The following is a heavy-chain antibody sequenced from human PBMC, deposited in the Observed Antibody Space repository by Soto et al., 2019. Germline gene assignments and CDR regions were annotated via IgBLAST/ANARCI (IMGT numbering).Heavy chain of an antibody. D-gene: IGHD4-17*01. J-gene: IGHJ4*02. Sequence: PSETLSLTCTVSNDSISSYYSAWIRQPPGKGLEWIGYVYYSGGTKYNPSLKSRLTMSLDMSKKQFSLRLTSVTAADTAVYFCARTTRMTTMIDYWGQGTQVTVSS. CDR1: NDSISSYY. CDR2: VYYSGGT. V-gene: IGHV4-59*01. CDR3: ARTTRMTTMIDY.